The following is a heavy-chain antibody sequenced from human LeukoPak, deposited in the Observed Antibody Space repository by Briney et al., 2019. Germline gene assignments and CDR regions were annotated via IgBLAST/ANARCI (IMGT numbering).Heavy chain of an antibody. CDR2: ISSSSSYI. CDR1: GFTFSSYS. D-gene: IGHD6-19*01. Sequence: GGSLRLSCAASGFTFSSYSMNWVRQAPGKGLEWVSSISSSSSYIYYADSVKGRFTISRDNAKNSLYLQMNSLRAEDTAVYYCARVGYSSGGKYYYYMDVWGKGTTVTVSS. V-gene: IGHV3-21*01. CDR3: ARVGYSSGGKYYYYMDV. J-gene: IGHJ6*03.